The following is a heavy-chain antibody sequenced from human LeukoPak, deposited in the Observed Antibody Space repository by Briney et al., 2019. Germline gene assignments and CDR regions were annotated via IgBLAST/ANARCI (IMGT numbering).Heavy chain of an antibody. CDR3: TRESGSYHGNDY. CDR1: GYTITGYY. D-gene: IGHD1-26*01. V-gene: IGHV1-2*06. CDR2: INPNNGGT. J-gene: IGHJ4*02. Sequence: GASVKVSCKASGYTITGYYMHWVRQAPGQGLEWMGRINPNNGGTNYAQKFQGRVTMTGDTSISTAYMELSSLRSDDTAVYYCTRESGSYHGNDYWGQGTLVTVSS.